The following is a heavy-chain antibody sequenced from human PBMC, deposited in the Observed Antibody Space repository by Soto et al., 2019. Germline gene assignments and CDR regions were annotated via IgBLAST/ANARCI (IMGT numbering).Heavy chain of an antibody. Sequence: EVQLVESGGGLVKPGGSLRLSCAASGFTFSSYSMNWVRQAPGKGLEWVSSISSSSSYIYYADSVKGRFTISRDNAKNSLYLQMTSLRAEDTAVYYCARVGTMVRGAPAFDPWVQGTMVTVSS. CDR2: ISSSSSYI. V-gene: IGHV3-21*01. D-gene: IGHD3-10*01. J-gene: IGHJ5*02. CDR1: GFTFSSYS. CDR3: ARVGTMVRGAPAFDP.